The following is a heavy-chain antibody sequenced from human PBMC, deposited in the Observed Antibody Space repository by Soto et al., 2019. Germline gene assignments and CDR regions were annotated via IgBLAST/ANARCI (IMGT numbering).Heavy chain of an antibody. D-gene: IGHD3-10*01. CDR3: ARAFLSVWFGEFGEWFDY. V-gene: IGHV1-3*01. CDR2: INAGNGNT. Sequence: EASVKVSCKASGYTFTSYAMHWVRQAPGQRLEWMGWINAGNGNTKYSQKFQGRVTITRDTSASTAYMELSSLRSEDTAVYYCARAFLSVWFGEFGEWFDYWGQGTLVTVSS. J-gene: IGHJ4*02. CDR1: GYTFTSYA.